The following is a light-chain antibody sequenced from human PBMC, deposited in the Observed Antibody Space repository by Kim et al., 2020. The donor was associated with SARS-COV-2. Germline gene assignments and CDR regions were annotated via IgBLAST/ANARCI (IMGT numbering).Light chain of an antibody. V-gene: IGLV3-1*01. J-gene: IGLJ2*01. CDR3: QAWDSGTVV. Sequence: MSPGQTASITCSGDKLGDKNVCWYQQKPGQSPVLVIYQDTKRPSGIPERFSGSSSGNTATLTISGTQAMDEADYYCQAWDSGTVVFGGGTQLTVL. CDR2: QDT. CDR1: KLGDKN.